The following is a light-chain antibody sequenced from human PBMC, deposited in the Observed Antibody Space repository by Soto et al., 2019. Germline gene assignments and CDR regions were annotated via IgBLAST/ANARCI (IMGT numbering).Light chain of an antibody. V-gene: IGKV1-17*03. CDR2: AAS. Sequence: DIQMTQSQCALSASVGVSVTITCRASQGLNSYLAWFQQKPGKAPKRLIYAASSLQIGVPSRFSGSGSGTEFTLTISSLQPEDFGTYYCQQSYKMPSFGQGTRL. CDR1: QGLNSY. J-gene: IGKJ5*01. CDR3: QQSYKMPS.